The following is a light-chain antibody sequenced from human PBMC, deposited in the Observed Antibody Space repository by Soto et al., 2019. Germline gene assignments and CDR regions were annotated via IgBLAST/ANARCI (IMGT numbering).Light chain of an antibody. CDR3: QQYYSIPWT. CDR1: QSALYSSNNKNN. CDR2: WAS. J-gene: IGKJ1*01. Sequence: DIVMTQSPDSLAVSLGERATINCKSSQSALYSSNNKNNIVWYQQKPGQPPKVLIYWASTRESGVPDRFSGSGSGKDFTLTISSLQAEDVAVYYCQQYYSIPWTFGQGTKVEIK. V-gene: IGKV4-1*01.